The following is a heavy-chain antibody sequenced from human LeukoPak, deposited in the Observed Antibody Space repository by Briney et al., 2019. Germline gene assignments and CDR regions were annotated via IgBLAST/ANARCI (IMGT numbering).Heavy chain of an antibody. CDR3: ARDQSSGSYHFDY. CDR2: ISSSSYI. Sequence: GGSLRLSCAASGFTFSSYSMNWVRQAPGKGLEWVSSISSSSYIYYADSVKGRFTISRDNGKNSLYLQMNSLRAEDTAVYYCARDQSSGSYHFDYWGQGTLVTVSS. V-gene: IGHV3-21*01. J-gene: IGHJ4*02. D-gene: IGHD3-10*01. CDR1: GFTFSSYS.